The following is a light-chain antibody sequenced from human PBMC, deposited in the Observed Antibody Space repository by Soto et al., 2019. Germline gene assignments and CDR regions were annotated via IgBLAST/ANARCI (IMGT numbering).Light chain of an antibody. V-gene: IGKV1-12*01. CDR3: LQANTFPIP. J-gene: IGKJ5*01. CDR1: QEFTGW. Sequence: IQMTQSPSSGSASVGDRVTLTXXASQEFTGWLAWVQQKPGKVPKFLIYAASSLQSGVPSRFSGSGSGTYFTLNISSVQAEDVATDWCLQANTFPIPFGEGTRL. CDR2: AAS.